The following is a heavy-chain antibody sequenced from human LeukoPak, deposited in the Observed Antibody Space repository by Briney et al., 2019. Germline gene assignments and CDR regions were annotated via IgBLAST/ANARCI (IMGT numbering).Heavy chain of an antibody. CDR1: GFIFRNYA. CDR2: ISDNGGGT. J-gene: IGHJ4*02. V-gene: IGHV3-23*01. Sequence: GGYLRLSCVASGFIFRNYAMSWVRQAPGEGPEWVSGISDNGGGTYYADSVKGRFTISRDNSKNMLYLQMNSLRAEDTAVYYCAKESGALGAPLYDYWGQGILVTGSS. D-gene: IGHD4/OR15-4a*01. CDR3: AKESGALGAPLYDY.